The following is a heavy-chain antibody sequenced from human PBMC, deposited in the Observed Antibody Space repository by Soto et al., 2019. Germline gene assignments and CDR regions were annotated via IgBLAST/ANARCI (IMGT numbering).Heavy chain of an antibody. J-gene: IGHJ6*02. Sequence: ASVKVSCKASGGTFGSYAISWVRQAPGQGLEWMGGIIPIFGTANYAQKFQGRVTITADKSTSTAYMELSSLRSEDTAVYYCARVGLLYGMDVWGQGTTVTVSS. CDR2: IIPIFGTA. D-gene: IGHD5-18*01. V-gene: IGHV1-69*06. CDR3: ARVGLLYGMDV. CDR1: GGTFGSYA.